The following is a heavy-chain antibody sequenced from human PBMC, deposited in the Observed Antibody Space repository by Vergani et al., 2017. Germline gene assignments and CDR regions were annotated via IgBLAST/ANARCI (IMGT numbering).Heavy chain of an antibody. Sequence: EVQLLESVGDLVQPGGSLRLSCAASGFTFNHYAMNWVRQAPGKGLEWVSGISGSGGSTYYAGSVKGRFTISRDSSKNTLYLQMNSLSAEDTAVYYCAKANPRNSGYDYLYYYHAMDVWGQGTTVTVSS. CDR2: ISGSGGST. CDR1: GFTFNHYA. D-gene: IGHD5-12*01. CDR3: AKANPRNSGYDYLYYYHAMDV. V-gene: IGHV3-23*01. J-gene: IGHJ6*02.